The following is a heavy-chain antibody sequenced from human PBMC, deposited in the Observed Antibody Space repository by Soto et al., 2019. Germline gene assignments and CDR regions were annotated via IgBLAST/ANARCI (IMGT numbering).Heavy chain of an antibody. CDR3: AKSPSGYFYFDF. CDR2: INNHGGAV. CDR1: GFTFRTYA. J-gene: IGHJ4*02. Sequence: GGSLRLSCSPSGFTFRTYAMNWVRQAPGKGLEWVSSINNHGGAVYYAESVKGRFTISRDNSKNILYLQMNSLRAEDTAIYYCAKSPSGYFYFDFWGQGALVTVSS. V-gene: IGHV3-23*01. D-gene: IGHD3-22*01.